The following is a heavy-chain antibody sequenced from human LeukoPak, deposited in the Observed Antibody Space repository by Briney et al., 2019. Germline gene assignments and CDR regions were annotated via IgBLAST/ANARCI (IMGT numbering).Heavy chain of an antibody. J-gene: IGHJ4*02. CDR1: EFTFSSYA. D-gene: IGHD5-24*01. V-gene: IGHV3-23*01. CDR2: ISGSGGST. CDR3: AKAPLQLPYDY. Sequence: GGSLRLSCAASEFTFSSYAMGWVRQAPGKGLEWVSAISGSGGSTYYADSVKGRFTISRDNSKNTLYLQMNSLRAEDTAVYYCAKAPLQLPYDYWGQGTLVTVSS.